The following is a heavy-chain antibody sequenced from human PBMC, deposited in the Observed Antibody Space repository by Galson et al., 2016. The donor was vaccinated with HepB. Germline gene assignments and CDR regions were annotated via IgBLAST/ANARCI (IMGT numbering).Heavy chain of an antibody. D-gene: IGHD6-13*01. CDR1: GFTFSSYS. CDR3: ARNGPYSSSVYNWFDP. J-gene: IGHJ5*02. Sequence: SLRLSCAASGFTFSSYSMSWVRQAPGKGLEWVANIKQDGSEKYYLDSVKIRFTISRGNAKNSLYLQMNILIAEDTPVYYCARNGPYSSSVYNWFDPWGQGTLVTVAS. V-gene: IGHV3-7*01. CDR2: IKQDGSEK.